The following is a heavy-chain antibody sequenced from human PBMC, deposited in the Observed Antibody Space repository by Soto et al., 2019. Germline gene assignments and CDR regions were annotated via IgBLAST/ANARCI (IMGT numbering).Heavy chain of an antibody. CDR2: ITDSSDTV. CDR3: ARDFGHGYYLDY. D-gene: IGHD3-3*01. J-gene: IGHJ4*02. Sequence: GSLRLSCVASGFSFSNYSMNWVRQAPGKGLEWVSYITDSSDTVHYADSVRGRFTISRDNAESSLYLQMNSLRDEDTAVYFCARDFGHGYYLDYWGRGTLVTVSS. CDR1: GFSFSNYS. V-gene: IGHV3-48*02.